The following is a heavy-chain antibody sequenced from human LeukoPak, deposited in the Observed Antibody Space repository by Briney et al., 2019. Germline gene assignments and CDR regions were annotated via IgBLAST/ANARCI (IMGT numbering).Heavy chain of an antibody. J-gene: IGHJ4*02. CDR3: ARIGRHLTVDY. CDR2: IDWDDDK. D-gene: IGHD1-14*01. V-gene: IGHV2-70*04. CDR1: GFSLRIRGMR. Sequence: ASGPALVNPTQTLTLTCTFSGFSLRIRGMRVTWIRQPPGKALEWLARIDWDDDKYYSAALKSRLTISKDTSKAQVVLTMTDMAPVDTAIYYCARIGRHLTVDYWGRGTPVTVSA.